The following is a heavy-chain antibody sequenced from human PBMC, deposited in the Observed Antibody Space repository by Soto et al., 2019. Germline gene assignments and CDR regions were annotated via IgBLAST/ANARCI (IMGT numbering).Heavy chain of an antibody. D-gene: IGHD6-13*01. J-gene: IGHJ4*02. V-gene: IGHV4-38-2*02. CDR2: IYHSGST. Sequence: PSGTLSITCAVSGYSINSGYYGGWIRKPPGKGLEWIGSIYHSGSTYYNPSLKSRVTISVDTPQKLFSLKLSSVTAADTAVYYCVRDSGAKLSSSWGQGTLVTGS. CDR3: VRDSGAKLSSS. CDR1: GYSINSGYY.